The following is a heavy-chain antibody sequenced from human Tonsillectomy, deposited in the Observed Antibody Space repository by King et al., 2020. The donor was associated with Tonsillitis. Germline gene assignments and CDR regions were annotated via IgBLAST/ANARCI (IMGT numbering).Heavy chain of an antibody. Sequence: VQLVESGGGLVQPGRSLRLSCAASGFTFDDYAMDWVRQAPGKGLEWVSGISWNSGSIGYADSVKGRFTISRDNAKNSLYLQMNSLRAEDTALYYCARDRGNYGDCFFRPTFDPWGQGTLVTVSS. CDR3: ARDRGNYGDCFFRPTFDP. CDR1: GFTFDDYA. D-gene: IGHD4-17*01. CDR2: ISWNSGSI. J-gene: IGHJ5*02. V-gene: IGHV3-9*01.